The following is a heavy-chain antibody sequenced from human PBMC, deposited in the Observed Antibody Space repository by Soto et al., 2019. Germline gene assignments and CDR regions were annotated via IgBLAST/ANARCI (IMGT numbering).Heavy chain of an antibody. D-gene: IGHD4-17*01. V-gene: IGHV1-69*01. CDR2: IIPIFGTA. Sequence: QVQLVQSGAEVKKPGSSVKVSCKASGGTFSSYAISWVRQAPGQGLEWMGGIIPIFGTANYAQKFQGRVTITADESTSTAYMELSSLRSEDTAAYYCAKSTVVTEGDAFDIWGQGTMVTVSS. J-gene: IGHJ3*02. CDR3: AKSTVVTEGDAFDI. CDR1: GGTFSSYA.